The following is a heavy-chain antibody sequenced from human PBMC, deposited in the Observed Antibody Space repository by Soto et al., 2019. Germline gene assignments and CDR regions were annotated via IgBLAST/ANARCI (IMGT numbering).Heavy chain of an antibody. V-gene: IGHV2-5*02. CDR2: IYWDDDK. Sequence: SGPTLVNPTQTLTLTCTFSGFSLSTSGVGVGWIRQPPGKALEWLALIYWDDDKRYSPSLKSRLTITKDTSKNQVVLTMTNMDPVDTATYYCAHRLGYCSGGSCFFTLGFDPWGQGTLVTVSS. CDR3: AHRLGYCSGGSCFFTLGFDP. J-gene: IGHJ5*02. CDR1: GFSLSTSGVG. D-gene: IGHD2-15*01.